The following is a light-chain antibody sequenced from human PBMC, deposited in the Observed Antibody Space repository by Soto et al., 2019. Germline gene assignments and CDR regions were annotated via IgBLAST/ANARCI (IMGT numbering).Light chain of an antibody. CDR3: ATWDNSLTTWV. J-gene: IGLJ3*02. Sequence: QSVLTQPPSVSAAPGQKVTMSCSGSSFNIGNNYVSWYQQLPGTAPQLLIHDNDKRPSGIPDRFSGSKSGTSATLGITGLQTGDEADYYCATWDNSLTTWVFGGGTKVTVL. V-gene: IGLV1-51*01. CDR2: DND. CDR1: SFNIGNNY.